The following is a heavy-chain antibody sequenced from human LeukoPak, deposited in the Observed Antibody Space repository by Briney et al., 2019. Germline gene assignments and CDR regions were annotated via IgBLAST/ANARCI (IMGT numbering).Heavy chain of an antibody. D-gene: IGHD6-6*01. V-gene: IGHV1-18*01. J-gene: IGHJ6*03. Sequence: ASVTVSCKASGYTFTSYGISWVRQAPGQGLEWMGWISAYNGNTKYAQKLQGRVTMTTDTSTSTAYMELRSLRSDDTAVYYCARGIAARFHYYYDMDVWGKGTTVTVSS. CDR2: ISAYNGNT. CDR1: GYTFTSYG. CDR3: ARGIAARFHYYYDMDV.